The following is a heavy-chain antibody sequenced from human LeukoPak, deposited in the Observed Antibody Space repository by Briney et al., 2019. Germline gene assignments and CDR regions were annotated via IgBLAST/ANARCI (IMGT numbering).Heavy chain of an antibody. CDR2: IRYDGSHK. D-gene: IGHD2-15*01. CDR1: GFTFSSYW. Sequence: GGSLRLSCAASGFTFSSYWMHWVRQAPGKGLEWVAFIRYDGSHKYYADSVTGRFTISRDNSKNTLYLQMNTLRAEDTAVYFCLSVDVAATRTPIFWGQGTLVTVSS. CDR3: LSVDVAATRTPIF. V-gene: IGHV3-30*02. J-gene: IGHJ4*02.